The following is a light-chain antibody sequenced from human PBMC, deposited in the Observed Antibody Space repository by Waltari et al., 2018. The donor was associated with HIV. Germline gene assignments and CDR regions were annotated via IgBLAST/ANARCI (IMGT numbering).Light chain of an antibody. J-gene: IGLJ3*02. CDR3: SSYSRTGPWL. CDR2: DVT. V-gene: IGLV2-14*03. Sequence: QSVLTQPASVSGAPGHSTPISCTGPARAFGAYHYVFWYLQQPGKAPKLVLYDVTNRPAGISHRFSGSKSGATAYLTISGLQSEDEADYYCSSYSRTGPWLFGGGTKVTV. CDR1: ARAFGAYHY.